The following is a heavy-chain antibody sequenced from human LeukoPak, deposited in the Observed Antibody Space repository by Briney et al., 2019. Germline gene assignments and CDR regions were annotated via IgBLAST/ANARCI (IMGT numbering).Heavy chain of an antibody. Sequence: WASVKVSCKGFGGTLIQYVVRWVRQAPGQGLEWMGRIIPILGIAHYVQKFQGRVTITADKSTSTAYMELSSLRSEDTAVYYCARASHNYYGSRGCSDLAIDYWGQGTLVTVSS. D-gene: IGHD3-22*01. V-gene: IGHV1-69*04. CDR3: ARASHNYYGSRGCSDLAIDY. CDR1: GGTLIQYV. CDR2: IIPILGIA. J-gene: IGHJ4*02.